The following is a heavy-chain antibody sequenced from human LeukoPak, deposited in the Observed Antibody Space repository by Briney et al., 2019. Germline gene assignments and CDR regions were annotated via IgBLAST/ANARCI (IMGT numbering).Heavy chain of an antibody. V-gene: IGHV3-30*04. CDR3: ARDGGEQWVVHYFDY. Sequence: GGSLRLSCAASGFTFSSYAMHWVRQAPGKGLKGVAVISYDGSNKYYADSVKGRFTISRDNSKNTLYLQMNSLRAEDTAVYYCARDGGEQWVVHYFDYWGQGTLVTVSS. J-gene: IGHJ4*02. CDR2: ISYDGSNK. D-gene: IGHD6-19*01. CDR1: GFTFSSYA.